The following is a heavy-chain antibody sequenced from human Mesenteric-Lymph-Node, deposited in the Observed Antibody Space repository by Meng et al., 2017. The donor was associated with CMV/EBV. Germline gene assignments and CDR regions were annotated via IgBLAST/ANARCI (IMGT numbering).Heavy chain of an antibody. CDR3: ARLIAVAGT. CDR2: IYSGGST. CDR1: GFTVSSNY. D-gene: IGHD6-19*01. Sequence: ETLSLTCAASGFTVSSNYMSWVRQAPGKGLEWVSIIYSGGSTYYADSVKGRFTISRDNSKNTLYLQMNSLRTEDTAVYYCARLIAVAGTWGQGTLVTVSS. J-gene: IGHJ5*02. V-gene: IGHV3-66*02.